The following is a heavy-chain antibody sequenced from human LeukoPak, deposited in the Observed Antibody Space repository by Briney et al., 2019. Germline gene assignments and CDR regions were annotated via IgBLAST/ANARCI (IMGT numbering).Heavy chain of an antibody. J-gene: IGHJ4*02. CDR3: ARDWYDSSGTRGPFDY. CDR1: GFTFSSYA. CDR2: ISYDGSNK. Sequence: GRSLRLSCSASGFTFSSYAMHWVRQAPGKGLDWVAVISYDGSNKYHADSVKGRFTISRDNSKNTLYLQMNSLRAEDTAVYYCARDWYDSSGTRGPFDYWGQGTLVTVSS. V-gene: IGHV3-30-3*01. D-gene: IGHD3-22*01.